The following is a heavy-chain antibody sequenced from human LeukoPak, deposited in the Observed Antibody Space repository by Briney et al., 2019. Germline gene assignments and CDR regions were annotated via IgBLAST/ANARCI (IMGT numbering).Heavy chain of an antibody. J-gene: IGHJ4*02. Sequence: GGSLRLSCAASGFTFSSYSMNWVRQAPGKGLEWVSSISSSSSYIYYADSVKGRFTISRDNAKNSLYLQMNSLRAEDTAVYYCARERIAEAGSYYFDYWGQGTLVTVSS. CDR1: GFTFSSYS. D-gene: IGHD6-19*01. V-gene: IGHV3-21*01. CDR3: ARERIAEAGSYYFDY. CDR2: ISSSSSYI.